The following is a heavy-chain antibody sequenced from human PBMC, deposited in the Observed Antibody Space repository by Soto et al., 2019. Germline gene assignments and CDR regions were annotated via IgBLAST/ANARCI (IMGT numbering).Heavy chain of an antibody. CDR1: GVSIHNSHSF. CDR2: VYYSGGA. D-gene: IGHD2-21*01. V-gene: IGHV4-39*01. J-gene: IGHJ5*01. Sequence: SETLSLTCTVSGVSIHNSHSFWGWIRQPPGKGLEFIGTVYYSGGAHYNSSLKGRVTISVDTSNNKVSLGMRSLTAADTAVYYCGRVVEGATRHTDLDSGGQGTLVTGSS. CDR3: GRVVEGATRHTDLDS.